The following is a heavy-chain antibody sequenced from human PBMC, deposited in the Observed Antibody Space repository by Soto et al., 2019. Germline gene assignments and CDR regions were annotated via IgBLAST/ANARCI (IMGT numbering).Heavy chain of an antibody. D-gene: IGHD3-16*01. CDR3: ARDRVAGIWGDAFDI. J-gene: IGHJ3*02. Sequence: QVQLVQSGTEVKKPGASVKVSCKTSGYTFTNHGINWVRQAPGQGLEWMGWINPYNANTNYAQKLQGRVTMTTDTPTTIAYMDLRSLTSDDTAVYYCARDRVAGIWGDAFDIRGQGTVVTVSS. CDR1: GYTFTNHG. V-gene: IGHV1-18*04. CDR2: INPYNANT.